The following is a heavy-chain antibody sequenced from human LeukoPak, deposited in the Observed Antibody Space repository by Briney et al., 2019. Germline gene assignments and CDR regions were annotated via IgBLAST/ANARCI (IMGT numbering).Heavy chain of an antibody. CDR2: TSWNSGSI. V-gene: IGHV3-9*01. CDR1: GFTFDDYA. J-gene: IGHJ4*02. CDR3: VSLELPTY. Sequence: GGSLRLSCAASGFTFDDYAMHWVRQAPGKGLEWVSGTSWNSGSIGYADSVKGRFTISRDNAKNSLYLQMNSLRAEDTALYYCVSLELPTYWGQGTLVTVSS. D-gene: IGHD1-7*01.